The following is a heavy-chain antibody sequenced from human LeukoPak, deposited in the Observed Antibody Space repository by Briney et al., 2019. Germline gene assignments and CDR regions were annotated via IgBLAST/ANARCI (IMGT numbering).Heavy chain of an antibody. D-gene: IGHD5-12*01. J-gene: IGHJ4*02. Sequence: GGSLRLSCAASRVTFNSYGMHWVRQAPGKGLEWVALISSDGNDKLYGDSVKGRFTISGDDSKSTLYLQMNSLRAEDTAVYYCTTKVIRGNSGDDYDDWGQGTLVTVSS. CDR1: RVTFNSYG. CDR3: TTKVIRGNSGDDYDD. CDR2: ISSDGNDK. V-gene: IGHV3-30*03.